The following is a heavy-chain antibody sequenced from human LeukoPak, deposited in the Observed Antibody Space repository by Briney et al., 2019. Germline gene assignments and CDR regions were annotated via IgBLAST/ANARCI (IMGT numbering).Heavy chain of an antibody. CDR2: ISGSDGST. CDR3: AKDQKIVYCSSTSCYLFDY. D-gene: IGHD2-2*01. CDR1: GFTFSSCA. Sequence: GGSLRLSCAASGFTFSSCAMSRVRQAPGKGLEWVSAISGSDGSTYYADSVKGRFTISRDNSKNTLYLQMNSLRAEDTAVYYCAKDQKIVYCSSTSCYLFDYWGQGTLVTVSS. J-gene: IGHJ4*02. V-gene: IGHV3-23*01.